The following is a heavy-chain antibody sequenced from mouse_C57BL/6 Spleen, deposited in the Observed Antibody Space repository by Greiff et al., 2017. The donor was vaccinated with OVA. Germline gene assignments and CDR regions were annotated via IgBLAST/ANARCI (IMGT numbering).Heavy chain of an antibody. J-gene: IGHJ2*01. V-gene: IGHV1-42*01. Sequence: VQLQQSGPELVKPGASVKISCKASGYSFTGYYMNWVKQSPEKSLEWIGEINPSTGGTTYNQKFKAKATLTVDKSSSTAYMQLKSLTSEDSAVYYCARGRWLPDYWGQGTTLTVSS. CDR3: ARGRWLPDY. CDR2: INPSTGGT. D-gene: IGHD2-2*01. CDR1: GYSFTGYY.